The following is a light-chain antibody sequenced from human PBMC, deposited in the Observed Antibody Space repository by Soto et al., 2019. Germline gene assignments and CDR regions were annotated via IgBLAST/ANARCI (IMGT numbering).Light chain of an antibody. CDR2: EVS. J-gene: IGLJ1*01. V-gene: IGLV2-8*01. CDR3: CSHAGDNTYV. CDR1: SDDVGGYNY. Sequence: QSALTQPPSASGSLGQSVTISCTGTSDDVGGYNYVSWYQQHPGKDPKIMIYEVSKRPSGVPDRFSGSKSGNTASLTVSGLQAEDEAAYYCCSHAGDNTYVFGTGTKLTVL.